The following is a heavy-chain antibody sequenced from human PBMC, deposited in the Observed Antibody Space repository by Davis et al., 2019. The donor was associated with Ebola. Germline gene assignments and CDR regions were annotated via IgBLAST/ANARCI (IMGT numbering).Heavy chain of an antibody. D-gene: IGHD1-7*01. CDR3: ARGFDWNYGRYDAFDI. J-gene: IGHJ3*02. CDR2: IIPIFATT. CDR1: GGTFSSYA. V-gene: IGHV1-69*13. Sequence: SSVTVSCKSSGGTFSSYAISRVRQAPGQGLEWMGGIIPIFATTNYAQKFQDRVTITADESTSTAYMELSSLRSEDTAMYYCARGFDWNYGRYDAFDIWGKGTMVTVSS.